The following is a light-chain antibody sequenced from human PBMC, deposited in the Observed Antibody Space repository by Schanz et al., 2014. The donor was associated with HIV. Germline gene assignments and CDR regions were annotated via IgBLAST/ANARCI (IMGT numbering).Light chain of an antibody. J-gene: IGLJ2*01. V-gene: IGLV1-44*01. CDR3: CSYAGSYTI. Sequence: QSVLTQPPSASGTPGQRVTISCSGSSSNIESNPVNWYQHLPGTAPKLLIYSNNQRPSGVTDRFSGSKSGTSASLAISGLQAEDEADYYCCSYAGSYTIFGGGTKLTVL. CDR1: SSNIESNP. CDR2: SNN.